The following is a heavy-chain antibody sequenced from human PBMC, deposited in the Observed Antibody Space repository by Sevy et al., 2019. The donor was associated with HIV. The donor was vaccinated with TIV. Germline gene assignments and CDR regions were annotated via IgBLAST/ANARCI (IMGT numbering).Heavy chain of an antibody. J-gene: IGHJ6*03. CDR2: INSDGSST. CDR1: GFTFSSYW. CDR3: ARGDSSSWYNYYYYMDV. D-gene: IGHD6-13*01. V-gene: IGHV3-74*01. Sequence: GGSLRLSCAASGFTFSSYWMHWVRQAPGKGLVWVSRINSDGSSTSYADSVEGRFTISRDNAKNTLYLQMNSLRAEDTAVYYCARGDSSSWYNYYYYMDVWGKGTTVTVSS.